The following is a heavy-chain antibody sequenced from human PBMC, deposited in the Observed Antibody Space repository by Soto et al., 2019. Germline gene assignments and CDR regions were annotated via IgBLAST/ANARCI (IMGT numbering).Heavy chain of an antibody. J-gene: IGHJ6*02. D-gene: IGHD4-17*01. CDR3: AKDYGDSNFNYGMDV. CDR1: GFRFSAYA. CDR2: ISYEGSNR. V-gene: IGHV3-30*18. Sequence: PVGSLRLSCAASGFRFSAYAMHWVRQAPGKGLEWVAVISYEGSNRFYADSVKGRFTVSRDNSKNMVYLQMNSLRGEDTAVFYCAKDYGDSNFNYGMDVCGQGPTVTVSS.